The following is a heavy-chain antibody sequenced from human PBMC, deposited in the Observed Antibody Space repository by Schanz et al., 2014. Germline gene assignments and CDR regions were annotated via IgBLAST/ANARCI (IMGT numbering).Heavy chain of an antibody. J-gene: IGHJ4*02. CDR3: AKVAPAATYLDS. V-gene: IGHV3-33*06. CDR2: IWYDGSNK. D-gene: IGHD2-2*01. Sequence: QVQLVESGGGVVRPGGSLRLSCAASGFTFSGYGLHWVRQAPGKGLEWVAVIWYDGSNKYYADSVKGRFTISRDNSKNTLYVQMNSLSAEDTAVYYCAKVAPAATYLDSWGLGTLVTVSS. CDR1: GFTFSGYG.